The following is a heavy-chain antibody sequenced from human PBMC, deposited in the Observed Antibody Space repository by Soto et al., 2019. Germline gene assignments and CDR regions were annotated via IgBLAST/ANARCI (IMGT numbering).Heavy chain of an antibody. CDR1: GYTFTSYY. D-gene: IGHD6-6*01. Sequence: VKVSCQASGYTFTSYYMHWVRQAPGKGLEWMGIINPSGGSTSYAQKFQGRVTMTRDTSTSTVYMELSSLRSEDTAVYYCAREAIAARSRSFDYWGQGTLVTVSS. CDR3: AREAIAARSRSFDY. V-gene: IGHV1-46*01. CDR2: INPSGGST. J-gene: IGHJ4*02.